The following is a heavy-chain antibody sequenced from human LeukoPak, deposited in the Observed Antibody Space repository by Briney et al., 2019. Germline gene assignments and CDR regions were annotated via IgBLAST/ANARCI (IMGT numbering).Heavy chain of an antibody. J-gene: IGHJ4*02. V-gene: IGHV3-7*03. Sequence: PGGSLRLSCAASGFTFGNYWMSWVRQVPGTGLEWVANIKQDGSDRNYVTSVRGRFTISRDNAESSLYLQMNSLRAEDTAVYYCVRNLAVAGTCFDSWGQGTLVTVSS. CDR3: VRNLAVAGTCFDS. CDR1: GFTFGNYW. CDR2: IKQDGSDR. D-gene: IGHD6-19*01.